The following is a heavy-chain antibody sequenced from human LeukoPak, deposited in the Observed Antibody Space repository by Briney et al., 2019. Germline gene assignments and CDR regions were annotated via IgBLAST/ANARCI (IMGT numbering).Heavy chain of an antibody. CDR3: AKDTAIQFLEPAF. D-gene: IGHD3-3*01. CDR1: RFTFNTHG. CDR2: IWFDGSVK. V-gene: IGHV3-33*06. Sequence: GGSLSLSCPASRFTFNTHGMHWVPQAQGQGLEWVAAIWFDGSVKHYSDAVKGRFTISRDNSLNTLYLQMNSVRVEDTAMYYCAKDTAIQFLEPAFWGQGTLVTVSS. J-gene: IGHJ4*02.